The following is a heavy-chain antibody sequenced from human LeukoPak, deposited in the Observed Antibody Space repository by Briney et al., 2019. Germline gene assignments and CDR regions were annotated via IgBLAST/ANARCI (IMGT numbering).Heavy chain of an antibody. CDR2: IYISGST. Sequence: PSPSLSLTRTVFGGSISSYYWRCIRQPAGKGLGWVGRIYISGSTNYNPSLKSRVTMSVDTSKNQFSLKLSSVTAADTAVYYCARVGLAAAGTYYWGPGTL. CDR1: GGSISSYY. V-gene: IGHV4-4*07. D-gene: IGHD6-13*01. CDR3: ARVGLAAAGTYY. J-gene: IGHJ4*02.